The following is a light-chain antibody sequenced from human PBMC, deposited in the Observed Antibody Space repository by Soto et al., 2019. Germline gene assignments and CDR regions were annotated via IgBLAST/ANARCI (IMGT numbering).Light chain of an antibody. Sequence: DIPTTQYPSSVSASGRDRVTIPCRASQRISKKLSWYQQKPGKAPKLLIYAASTLQNGVPSRISGSGSGTDFTLTIDSLQPEDFATYYCQQSYSRVTFGQGTKVDIK. CDR2: AAS. V-gene: IGKV1-39*01. J-gene: IGKJ1*01. CDR3: QQSYSRVT. CDR1: QRISKK.